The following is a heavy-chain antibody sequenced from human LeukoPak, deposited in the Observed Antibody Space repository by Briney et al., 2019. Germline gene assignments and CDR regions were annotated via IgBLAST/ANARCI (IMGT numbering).Heavy chain of an antibody. V-gene: IGHV4-4*07. J-gene: IGHJ4*02. D-gene: IGHD6-13*01. CDR2: IYTSGTI. Sequence: SETLSLTCTVSGVSISAYFWTWIRQPAGKGLEWIGRIYTSGTINYNPSLESRLTMSLDTSKNQFSLKLSSVTAADTAVYYCARDQQLVRGFDYWGQGTLVTVSS. CDR3: ARDQQLVRGFDY. CDR1: GVSISAYF.